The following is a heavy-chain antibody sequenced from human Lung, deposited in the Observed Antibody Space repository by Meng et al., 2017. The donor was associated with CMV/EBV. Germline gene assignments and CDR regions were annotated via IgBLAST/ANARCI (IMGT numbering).Heavy chain of an antibody. J-gene: IGHJ6*02. V-gene: IGHV4-61*01. CDR3: ARDLDIGYGMDV. D-gene: IGHD2-15*01. CDR2: IYYSGST. CDR1: GGSVSSGSYY. Sequence: SETLSLXCTVSGGSVSSGSYYWSWIRQPPGKGLEWIGYIYYSGSTNYNPSLKSRVTISVDTSKNQFSLKLSSVTAADTAVYYRARDLDIGYGMDVWGQGTTVSVSS.